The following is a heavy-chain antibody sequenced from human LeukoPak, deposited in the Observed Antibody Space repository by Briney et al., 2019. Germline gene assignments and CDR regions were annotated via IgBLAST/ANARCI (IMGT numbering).Heavy chain of an antibody. CDR1: GGSISSGDYY. CDR3: ARDRSVSGYYYGMDV. V-gene: IGHV4-30-4*01. CDR2: IYYSGST. D-gene: IGHD3-10*01. Sequence: PSQTLSLTCTVSGGSISSGDYYWSWIRQPPGEGLAWIGYIYYSGSTYYNPSLKSRVTISVDTSKNQFSLKLSSVTAADTAVYYCARDRSVSGYYYGMDVWGKGTTVTVSS. J-gene: IGHJ6*04.